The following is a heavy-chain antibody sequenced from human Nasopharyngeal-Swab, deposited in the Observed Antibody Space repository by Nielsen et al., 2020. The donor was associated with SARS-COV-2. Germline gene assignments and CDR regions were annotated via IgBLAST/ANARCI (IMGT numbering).Heavy chain of an antibody. V-gene: IGHV3-30*18. J-gene: IGHJ4*02. CDR1: GLTFSSYG. CDR2: ISYDGSNK. D-gene: IGHD6-19*01. CDR3: AKLGIAVAGSDY. Sequence: GESLKISCAASGLTFSSYGMHWVRQAPGKGLEWVAVISYDGSNKYYADSVKGRFTISRDNSKNTLYLQMNSLRAEDTAVYYCAKLGIAVAGSDYWGQGTLVTVSS.